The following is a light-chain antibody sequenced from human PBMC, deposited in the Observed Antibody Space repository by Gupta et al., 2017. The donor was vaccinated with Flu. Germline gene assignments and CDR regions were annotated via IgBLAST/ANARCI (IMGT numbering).Light chain of an antibody. V-gene: IGKV3D-15*01. CDR3: QQYRDWPLT. CDR2: GTP. J-gene: IGKJ4*01. CDR1: QSVGSF. Sequence: EIVMTQSPATLSLSPGERATLSCRASQSVGSFLAWYQQKPGQAPRLLIHGTPTRATGIPARISGSGSVTEFSLTISSLQSEDFAVYYCQQYRDWPLTFGGGTKVEIK.